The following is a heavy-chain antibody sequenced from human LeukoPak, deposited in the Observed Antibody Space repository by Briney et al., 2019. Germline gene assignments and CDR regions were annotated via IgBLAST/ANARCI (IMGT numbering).Heavy chain of an antibody. V-gene: IGHV3-21*01. CDR1: GFTFSSYS. D-gene: IGHD4-23*01. CDR2: ISSSSSYI. CDR3: ARVFGGYCYYRDV. J-gene: IGHJ6*03. Sequence: GGSLRLSCAASGFTFSSYSMNWVRQAPGKGLEWVSSISSSSSYIYYADSVKGRFTISRDNAKNSLYLQMNSLRAEDTAVYYCARVFGGYCYYRDVWGKGTTVTVSS.